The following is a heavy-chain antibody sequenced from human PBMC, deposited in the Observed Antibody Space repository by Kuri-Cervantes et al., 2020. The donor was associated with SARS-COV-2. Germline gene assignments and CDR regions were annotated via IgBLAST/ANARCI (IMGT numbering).Heavy chain of an antibody. CDR1: GFNFSTSD. J-gene: IGHJ4*02. CDR2: ISSDGKNK. Sequence: GESLKISCVASGFNFSTSDMHWVRQAPGKGPEWVTFISSDGKNKKCMASGKGRFTISRDNSQNTLYLHMKSLRSEDTAMYYCAKDRRWVGAEKYYFDYWGQGTLVTVSS. CDR3: AKDRRWVGAEKYYFDY. D-gene: IGHD1-26*01. V-gene: IGHV3-30*18.